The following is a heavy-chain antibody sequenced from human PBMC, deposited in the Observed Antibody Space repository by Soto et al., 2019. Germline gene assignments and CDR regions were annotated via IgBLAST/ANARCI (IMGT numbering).Heavy chain of an antibody. CDR3: ARGYCSSTSCYLFDY. J-gene: IGHJ4*02. CDR2: INAGNGNT. V-gene: IGHV1-3*01. CDR1: GYTFTSYA. Sequence: APVKGSCKASGYTFTSYAMDWVRQAPGQRLEWMGWINAGNGNTKYSQKFQGRVTITRDTSASTAYMELSSLRSEDTAVYYCARGYCSSTSCYLFDYWGQGTLVTVSS. D-gene: IGHD2-2*01.